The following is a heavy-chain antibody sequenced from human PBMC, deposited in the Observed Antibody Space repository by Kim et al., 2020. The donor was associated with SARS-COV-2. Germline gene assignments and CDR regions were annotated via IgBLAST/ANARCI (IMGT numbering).Heavy chain of an antibody. CDR1: GFTFRTRW. Sequence: GGSLRLSCAASGFTFRTRWMSWVSQAPGKGLQWLANIKEDGSAKYYVDSVKGRFFISRDNAKNLLYLQMNSLTGDDTAVYYCVRDFDFWGQGVLVTVSS. CDR3: VRDFDF. J-gene: IGHJ4*02. CDR2: IKEDGSAK. V-gene: IGHV3-7*01.